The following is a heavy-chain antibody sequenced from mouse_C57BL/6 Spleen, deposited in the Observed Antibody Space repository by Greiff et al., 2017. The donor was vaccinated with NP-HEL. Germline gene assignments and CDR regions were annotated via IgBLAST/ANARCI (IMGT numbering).Heavy chain of an antibody. V-gene: IGHV1-50*01. J-gene: IGHJ1*03. CDR1: GYTFTSYW. D-gene: IGHD1-1*01. Sequence: VQLQQPGAELVKPGASVKLSCKASGYTFTSYWMQWVKQRPGQGLEWIGEIDPSDSYTNYNQKFKGKATLTVDTSSSTAYMQLSSLTSEDSAVYYCARCDGSSYWYFDVWGTGTTVTVSS. CDR3: ARCDGSSYWYFDV. CDR2: IDPSDSYT.